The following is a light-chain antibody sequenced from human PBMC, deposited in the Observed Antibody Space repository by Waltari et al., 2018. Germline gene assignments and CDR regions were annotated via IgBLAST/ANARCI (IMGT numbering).Light chain of an antibody. CDR1: SGIHVGSYR. J-gene: IGLJ3*02. Sequence: QAVLTQPSSLSASPGASASPTCSLRSGIHVGSYRIYWYQQKPGSPPQSLLKYKSDSDKQQGSGVPSRFSGSKDASANAGILLISGLQSEDEADYYCMIWHNSAWVFGGGTKLTVL. V-gene: IGLV5-45*03. CDR3: MIWHNSAWV. CDR2: YKSDSDK.